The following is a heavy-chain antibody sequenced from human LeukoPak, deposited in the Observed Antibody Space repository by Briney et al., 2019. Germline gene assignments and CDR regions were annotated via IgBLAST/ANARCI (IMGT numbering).Heavy chain of an antibody. CDR2: INHSGST. J-gene: IGHJ4*02. CDR1: GGSFSGYY. D-gene: IGHD6-13*01. Sequence: KASETLSLTCAVYGGSFSGYYWSWIRQPPGKGLEWIGEINHSGSTNYNPSLKSRVTISVDTSKNQFSLKLSSVTAADTAVYYCARHSGRWYSSSPHLRRRTVLDYWGQGTLVTVSS. V-gene: IGHV4-34*01. CDR3: ARHSGRWYSSSPHLRRRTVLDY.